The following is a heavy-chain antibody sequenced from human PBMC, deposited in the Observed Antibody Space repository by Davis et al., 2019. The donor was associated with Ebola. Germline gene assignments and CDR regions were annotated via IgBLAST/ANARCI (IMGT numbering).Heavy chain of an antibody. J-gene: IGHJ6*02. CDR1: GDSVSSISVV. CDR3: ARALYYYYGMDV. CDR2: TYYRSKWYN. Sequence: SCAISGDSVSSISVVWNWIRQSPSRGLEWLGRTYYRSKWYNDYAVSMKSRITINPDTSKNQFSLQLNSVTPEDTAVYYCARALYYYYGMDVWGQGTTVTVSS. V-gene: IGHV6-1*01.